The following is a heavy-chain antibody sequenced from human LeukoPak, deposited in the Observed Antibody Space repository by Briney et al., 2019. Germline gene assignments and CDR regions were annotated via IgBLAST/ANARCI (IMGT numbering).Heavy chain of an antibody. CDR1: GFTFSLHS. CDR3: ARLSYYYDSSNFPLGEYCDL. J-gene: IGHJ2*01. CDR2: ISTMSTTI. Sequence: PGGSLRLACAASGFTFSLHSIDWVRQVPGKGLQWISYISTMSTTIHYAECVKGRFSISRDDAKNSLFLQMNSLRDEDTAVYYCARLSYYYDSSNFPLGEYCDLWGRGTLVTVSS. V-gene: IGHV3-48*02. D-gene: IGHD3-22*01.